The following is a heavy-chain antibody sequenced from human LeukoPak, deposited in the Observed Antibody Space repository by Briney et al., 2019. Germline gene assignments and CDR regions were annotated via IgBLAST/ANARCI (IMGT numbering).Heavy chain of an antibody. V-gene: IGHV4-34*01. CDR3: ARGPNDSWSGYYNWFDP. D-gene: IGHD3-3*01. CDR2: INHSGST. CDR1: GGSFSGYY. Sequence: SETLSLTXAVYGGSFSGYYWSWIRQPPGKGLEWIGEINHSGSTNYNPSLKSRVTISVDTSKNQFSLKLSSVTAADTAVYYCARGPNDSWSGYYNWFDPWGQGTLVTVSS. J-gene: IGHJ5*02.